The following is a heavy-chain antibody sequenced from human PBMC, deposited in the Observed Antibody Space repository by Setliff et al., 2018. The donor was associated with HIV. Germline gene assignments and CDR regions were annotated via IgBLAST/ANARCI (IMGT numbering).Heavy chain of an antibody. CDR1: GGSMSSSSYY. D-gene: IGHD3-10*01. V-gene: IGHV4-39*01. CDR2: IYYSGAT. Sequence: PSETLSLTCTVSGGSMSSSSYYWGWIRQTPDQGLEWIGIIYYSGATYYNPSLTSRVTISVDTSRNQFSLKLRSVTAADTAAYYCARLGYVSGGFYKTPGPYYFDYWGQGALVTVSS. CDR3: ARLGYVSGGFYKTPGPYYFDY. J-gene: IGHJ4*02.